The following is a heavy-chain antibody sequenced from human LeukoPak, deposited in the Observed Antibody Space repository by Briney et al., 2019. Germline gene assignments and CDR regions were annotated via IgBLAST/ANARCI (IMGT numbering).Heavy chain of an antibody. CDR1: GGTFSSYA. Sequence: ASVKVSCKASGGTFSSYAISWVRQAPGQGLEWMGGIIPIFGTANYAQKFQGRVTITADESTSTAYMELSSLRSEDTAVYYCAGDTKIYGEYVGWYFDLWGRGTLVTVSS. CDR3: AGDTKIYGEYVGWYFDL. CDR2: IIPIFGTA. D-gene: IGHD3-10*01. V-gene: IGHV1-69*13. J-gene: IGHJ2*01.